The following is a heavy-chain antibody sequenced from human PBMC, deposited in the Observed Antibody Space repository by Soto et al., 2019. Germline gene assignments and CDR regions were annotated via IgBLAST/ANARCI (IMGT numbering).Heavy chain of an antibody. D-gene: IGHD3-10*01. J-gene: IGHJ6*02. CDR3: ASSSGDLDVYGMDI. CDR2: VTGGGHTT. V-gene: IGHV3-23*01. Sequence: GGSLRLSCAASGFTFSRYAISWVRQAPGKGLEWVSTVTGGGHTTYNADSVNGRFTISRDNSKNTLYLQLNNLRAEDTAIYYCASSSGDLDVYGMDIWGPGTTVTVSS. CDR1: GFTFSRYA.